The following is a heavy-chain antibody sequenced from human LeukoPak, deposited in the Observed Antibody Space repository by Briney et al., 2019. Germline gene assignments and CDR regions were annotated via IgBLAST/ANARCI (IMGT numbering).Heavy chain of an antibody. CDR1: GYSFATFW. J-gene: IGHJ3*02. CDR3: AKTNYYETSGWASGLSPFDM. Sequence: ESLKISCKGSGYSFATFWIAWVRQVPGKGLEWIGVIYPVDSDTRYSPSFQGQVTISVDKSTSTAYLQWSSLKASDTAMYYCAKTNYYETSGWASGLSPFDMWGRGTMVTVSS. CDR2: IYPVDSDT. D-gene: IGHD3-22*01. V-gene: IGHV5-51*01.